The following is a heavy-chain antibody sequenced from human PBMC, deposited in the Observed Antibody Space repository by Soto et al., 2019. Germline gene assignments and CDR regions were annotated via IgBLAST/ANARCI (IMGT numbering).Heavy chain of an antibody. CDR2: ISAYNGNT. D-gene: IGHD3-22*01. V-gene: IGHV1-18*01. CDR1: GYTFTSYG. Sequence: WASVKVSCKASGYTFTSYGISWVRQAPGQGLEWMGWISAYNGNTNYAQKLQGRVTMTTDTSTSTAYMELRSLRSDDTAVYYCARDGDSYYYDSSDYWGQGTLVTVSS. J-gene: IGHJ4*02. CDR3: ARDGDSYYYDSSDY.